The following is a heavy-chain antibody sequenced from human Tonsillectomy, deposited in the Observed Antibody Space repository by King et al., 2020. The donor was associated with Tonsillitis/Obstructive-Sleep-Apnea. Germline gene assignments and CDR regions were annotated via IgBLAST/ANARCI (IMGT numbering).Heavy chain of an antibody. J-gene: IGHJ4*02. V-gene: IGHV1-18*01. CDR3: ARAGVYGDYLYYFDY. CDR2: ISAYNGNT. Sequence: VQLVESGAEVKKPGASVKVSCKASGYTFSSYGISWVRQAPGQGLEWMGWISAYNGNTKYAQKFQGRVTMTTDTSTSTAYMELRSPRSYDTAVYYCARAGVYGDYLYYFDYWGQGTLVTVSS. D-gene: IGHD4-17*01. CDR1: GYTFSSYG.